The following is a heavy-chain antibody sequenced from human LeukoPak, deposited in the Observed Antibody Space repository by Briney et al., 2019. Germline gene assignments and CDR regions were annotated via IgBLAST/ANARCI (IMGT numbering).Heavy chain of an antibody. D-gene: IGHD3-22*01. CDR1: GYSISSGYY. CDR3: ARGSDYYDSSGYYLVDY. CDR2: IYYSGST. J-gene: IGHJ4*02. Sequence: SETLSLTCTVSGYSISSGYYWGWIRQPPGKGLEWIGSIYYSGSTYYNPSLKSRVTISVDTSKNQFSLKLSSVTAADTAVYYCARGSDYYDSSGYYLVDYWGQGTLVTVSS. V-gene: IGHV4-38-2*02.